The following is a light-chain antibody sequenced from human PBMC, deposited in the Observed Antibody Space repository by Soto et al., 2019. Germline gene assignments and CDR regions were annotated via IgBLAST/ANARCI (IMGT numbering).Light chain of an antibody. Sequence: QSALTQPPSASGSPGQSLTISCTGTSSDVGAHNYVSWYQQNPGKAPKLMLYDVNKRPSGVPDRFSGSKSGNTASLTVSGPQAEDEADYYCSSYAGGNNWVFGGGTKLTVL. CDR2: DVN. CDR1: SSDVGAHNY. V-gene: IGLV2-8*01. CDR3: SSYAGGNNWV. J-gene: IGLJ3*02.